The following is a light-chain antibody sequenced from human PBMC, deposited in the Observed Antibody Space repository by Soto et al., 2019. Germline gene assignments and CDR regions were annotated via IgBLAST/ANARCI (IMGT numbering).Light chain of an antibody. V-gene: IGKV3-11*02. Sequence: EIEVTQSPATLSLSPGERATLSCRTSQSVGSYLAWYQKKPGQAPRLLIYDASNRATGIPARFSGGGSGRDFTLTISRLEPEDFAVYDCQQRSTWPPLTFGVGTKVEI. CDR2: DAS. J-gene: IGKJ4*01. CDR1: QSVGSY. CDR3: QQRSTWPPLT.